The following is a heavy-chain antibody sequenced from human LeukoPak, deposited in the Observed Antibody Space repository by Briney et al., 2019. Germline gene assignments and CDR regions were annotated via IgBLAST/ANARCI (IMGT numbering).Heavy chain of an antibody. CDR3: APLSSGY. Sequence: GGSLRLSCVASGFTFGKYWMSWVRQAPGKGLEWVANIKLDGSEKNYVDSVKGRFTISRDDSKNTLYLQLNNVRAEDTAVYYCAPLSSGYWGQGTLVTVSS. CDR2: IKLDGSEK. CDR1: GFTFGKYW. V-gene: IGHV3-7*03. J-gene: IGHJ4*02. D-gene: IGHD3-10*01.